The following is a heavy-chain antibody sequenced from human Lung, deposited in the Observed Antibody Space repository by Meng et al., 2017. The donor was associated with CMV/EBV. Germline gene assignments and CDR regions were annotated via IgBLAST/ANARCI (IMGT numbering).Heavy chain of an antibody. D-gene: IGHD5-12*01. CDR1: GFTFSSYG. CDR2: IRYDGSNE. CDR3: AKDRVYSSRYSGMDV. J-gene: IGHJ6*02. Sequence: SCVASGFTFSSYGMHWVRQAPGKGLEWVAYIRYDGSNEYYVDSVKGRFTISRDNSKNTLYLQMSSLRAEDTAVYYCAKDRVYSSRYSGMDVWGQGNTV. V-gene: IGHV3-30*02.